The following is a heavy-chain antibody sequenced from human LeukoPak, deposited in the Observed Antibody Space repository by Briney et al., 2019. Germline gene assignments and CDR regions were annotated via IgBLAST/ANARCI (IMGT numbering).Heavy chain of an antibody. J-gene: IGHJ3*02. D-gene: IGHD3-22*01. V-gene: IGHV4-30-2*01. CDR2: IYHSGST. CDR1: GGSISSGGYY. CDR3: ARAGRDSSGYLTYDAFDI. Sequence: PSQTLSLTCTVSGGSISSGGYYWSWIRQPPGKGLEWIGYIYHSGSTYYNPSLKSRVTISVDRSKNQFSLKLSSVTAADTAVYYCARAGRDSSGYLTYDAFDIWGQGTMVTLSS.